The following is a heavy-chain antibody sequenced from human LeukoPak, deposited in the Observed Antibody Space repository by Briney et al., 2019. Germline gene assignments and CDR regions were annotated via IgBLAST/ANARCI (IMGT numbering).Heavy chain of an antibody. Sequence: SETLSLTCTVSGGSISSSSYYWGWIRQPPGKGLEWIGRIYYSGSTYYNPSLKSRFTISVDTSKNQFSLKLSSVTAADTAVYYCARDSVSQTGDPYKWFDPWGQGTLVTVSS. CDR2: IYYSGST. CDR3: ARDSVSQTGDPYKWFDP. CDR1: GGSISSSSYY. V-gene: IGHV4-39*07. D-gene: IGHD7-27*01. J-gene: IGHJ5*02.